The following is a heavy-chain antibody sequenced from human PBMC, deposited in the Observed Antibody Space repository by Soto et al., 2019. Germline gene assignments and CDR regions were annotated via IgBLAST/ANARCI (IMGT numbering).Heavy chain of an antibody. CDR1: GGSISSYY. D-gene: IGHD3-9*01. CDR2: IYYSGST. CDR3: ARLFPYFDILTGSKLYAFDI. J-gene: IGHJ3*02. Sequence: SETLSLTCTVSGGSISSYYWSWIRQPPGKGLEWIGYIYYSGSTNYNPSLKSRVTISVDTSKNQFSLKLSSVTAADTAVYYSARLFPYFDILTGSKLYAFDIWGQGPMVTVSS. V-gene: IGHV4-59*01.